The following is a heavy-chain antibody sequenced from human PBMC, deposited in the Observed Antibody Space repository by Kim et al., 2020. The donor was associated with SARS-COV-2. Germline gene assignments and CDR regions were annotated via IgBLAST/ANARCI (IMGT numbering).Heavy chain of an antibody. V-gene: IGHV3-23*01. CDR3: AKDPGAAA. J-gene: IGHJ5*02. CDR2: GSST. Sequence: GSSTYYADSVKGRLTISRDNSKSTLYLQMNSLRAEDTAVYYCAKDPGAAAWGQGTLVTVSS. D-gene: IGHD6-13*01.